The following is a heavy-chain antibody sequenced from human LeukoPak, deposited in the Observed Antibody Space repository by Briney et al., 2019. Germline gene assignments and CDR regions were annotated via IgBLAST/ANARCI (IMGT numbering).Heavy chain of an antibody. CDR3: ARSGAIFGVVMIDY. Sequence: PSETLSLTCTVSGGSISSYYWSWIRQPPGKGLEWIGYIYDSGRTNYSPSLKSRVTISVDTSKNQFSLKLSSVTAADTAVYYCARSGAIFGVVMIDYWGQGTLVTVSS. CDR2: IYDSGRT. CDR1: GGSISSYY. D-gene: IGHD3-3*01. J-gene: IGHJ4*02. V-gene: IGHV4-59*12.